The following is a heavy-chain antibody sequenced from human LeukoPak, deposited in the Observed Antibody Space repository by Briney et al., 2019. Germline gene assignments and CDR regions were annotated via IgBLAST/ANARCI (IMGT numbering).Heavy chain of an antibody. CDR1: GFTFSSYS. Sequence: GGSLRLSCAASGFTFSSYSMNWVRQAPGEGLEWVSSISSSSSYIYYADSVKGRFTISRDNAKNSLYLQMNSLRAEDTAVYYCARAYYDYVWGSYRQLSVDYWGQGTLVTVSS. CDR2: ISSSSSYI. D-gene: IGHD3-16*02. J-gene: IGHJ4*02. V-gene: IGHV3-21*01. CDR3: ARAYYDYVWGSYRQLSVDY.